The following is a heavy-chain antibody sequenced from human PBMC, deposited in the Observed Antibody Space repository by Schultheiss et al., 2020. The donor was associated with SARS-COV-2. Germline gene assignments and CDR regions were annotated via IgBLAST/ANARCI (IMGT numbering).Heavy chain of an antibody. CDR3: ARVNCSSTSCYTRGTRWTDPNPLTRGSDYYYGMDV. J-gene: IGHJ6*02. D-gene: IGHD2-2*02. CDR1: GYTLTDYF. CDR2: INPGSGGT. V-gene: IGHV1-2*02. Sequence: ASVKVSCKASGYTLTDYFIHWVRQAPGQGLEWMGWINPGSGGTNYAQKLQGRVTMTTDTSTSTAYMELRSLRSDDTAVYYCARVNCSSTSCYTRGTRWTDPNPLTRGSDYYYGMDVWGQGTTVTVSS.